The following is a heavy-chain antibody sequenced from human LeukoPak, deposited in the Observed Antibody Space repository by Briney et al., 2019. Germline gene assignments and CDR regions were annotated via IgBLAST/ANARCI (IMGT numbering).Heavy chain of an antibody. J-gene: IGHJ5*02. CDR1: GFTFSSYW. CDR2: IKQDGSEK. Sequence: PGGSLRLSCATSGFTFSSYWMSWVRQAPGEGLEGVANIKQDGSEKYYVDSVKGRFTISRDNAKNSLYLQMNSLRAEDTAVYYCARDAYDFWSGYWNWFDPWGQGTLVTVSS. D-gene: IGHD3-3*01. CDR3: ARDAYDFWSGYWNWFDP. V-gene: IGHV3-7*01.